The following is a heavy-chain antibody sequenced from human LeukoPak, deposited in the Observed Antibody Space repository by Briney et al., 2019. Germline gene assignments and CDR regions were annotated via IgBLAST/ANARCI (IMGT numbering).Heavy chain of an antibody. J-gene: IGHJ5*02. V-gene: IGHV4-61*02. CDR3: AGAAGDDFWSGYWFDP. D-gene: IGHD3-3*01. CDR1: GGSISSGSYY. CDR2: IYISGST. Sequence: PSQTLSLTCTVSGGSISSGSYYWSWIRQPAGKGLEWIGRIYISGSTNSNPSLKSRVTISVDTSKNQFSLKLSSVTAADTAVYYCAGAAGDDFWSGYWFDPWGQGTLVTVSS.